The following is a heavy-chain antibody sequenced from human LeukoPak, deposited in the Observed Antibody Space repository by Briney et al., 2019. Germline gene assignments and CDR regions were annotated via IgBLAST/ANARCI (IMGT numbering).Heavy chain of an antibody. Sequence: SQTLSLICAISGDSVSSNSAAWNWIRQSPSRGLEWLGRTYYRSKWYNDYAVSVKSRITINPDTSKNQFSLQLNSVTPEDTAVYYCAREGIVVVPAAMNYWYFDLWGRGTLVTVSS. J-gene: IGHJ2*01. CDR3: AREGIVVVPAAMNYWYFDL. CDR2: TYYRSKWYN. D-gene: IGHD2-2*01. CDR1: GDSVSSNSAA. V-gene: IGHV6-1*01.